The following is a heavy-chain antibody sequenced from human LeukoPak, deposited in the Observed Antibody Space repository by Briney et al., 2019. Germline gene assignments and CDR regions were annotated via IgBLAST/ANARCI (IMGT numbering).Heavy chain of an antibody. CDR3: ARDRLSSGWLTDY. CDR2: INDGGRDT. J-gene: IGHJ4*02. V-gene: IGHV3-23*01. D-gene: IGHD6-19*01. CDR1: GFTFNTYG. Sequence: QSGGSLRLSCAASGFTFNTYGMSWVRQAPGKGLEWVSSINDGGRDTNYADSVKGRFTISRDNTNNSLYLHMNSLRTEDTAVYYCARDRLSSGWLTDYWGQGILVTVSS.